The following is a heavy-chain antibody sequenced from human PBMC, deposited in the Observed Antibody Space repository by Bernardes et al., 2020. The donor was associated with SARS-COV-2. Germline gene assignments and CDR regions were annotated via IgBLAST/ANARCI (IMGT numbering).Heavy chain of an antibody. Sequence: TLSLTRAVYGVSFNGNFLTWIRQYPVKGREWIGEVSPSGITNYNPSLKNRVSISVDTSENQFSLKLTSMTAADTAVYYCARGLYGFGAGNWGQGTLVTVSS. CDR1: GVSFNGNF. D-gene: IGHD3-10*01. CDR2: VSPSGIT. V-gene: IGHV4-34*01. CDR3: ARGLYGFGAGN. J-gene: IGHJ4*02.